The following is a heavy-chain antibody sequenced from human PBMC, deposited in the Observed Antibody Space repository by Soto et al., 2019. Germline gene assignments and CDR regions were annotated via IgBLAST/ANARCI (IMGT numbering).Heavy chain of an antibody. Sequence: ASVKVSCKASGYTFTGYYMHWVRQAPGQGLEWMGWINPNSGGTNYAQKFQGWVTMTRDTSISTAYMELSRLRSDDTAVYYCARESSPRTGESDNYYYYMDVWGKGTTVTVSS. CDR3: ARESSPRTGESDNYYYYMDV. V-gene: IGHV1-2*04. CDR2: INPNSGGT. CDR1: GYTFTGYY. D-gene: IGHD2-8*02. J-gene: IGHJ6*03.